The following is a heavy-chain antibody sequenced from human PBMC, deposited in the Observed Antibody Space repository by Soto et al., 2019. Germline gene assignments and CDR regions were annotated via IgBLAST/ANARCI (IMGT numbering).Heavy chain of an antibody. D-gene: IGHD2-15*01. V-gene: IGHV3-53*05. J-gene: IGHJ4*02. CDR3: AGRGYNNFNY. Sequence: PGGSLRLSCAASGFTVSSNYMSWVRQAPGKGLEWVSVIYSGGSTYYADSVRGRFTISRDNSKNELYLQMDSLRPEDTAVYYCAGRGYNNFNYWGQGTPVTVSS. CDR2: IYSGGST. CDR1: GFTVSSNY.